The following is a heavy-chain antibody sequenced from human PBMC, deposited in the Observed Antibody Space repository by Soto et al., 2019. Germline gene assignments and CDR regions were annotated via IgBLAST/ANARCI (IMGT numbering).Heavy chain of an antibody. CDR3: ANLEAYYYCPGVDV. V-gene: IGHV3-30*18. Sequence: QVQLVESGGGVVQPGRSVRLSCAVSGFTFSSCGMHWVRQAPGKGLDWVAVLSYDGSDKYYADSVKGRFTISRDNSKNTLYLQMNSLRVEDTAVYYCANLEAYYYCPGVDVWGQETTVTVSS. J-gene: IGHJ6*02. D-gene: IGHD1-1*01. CDR2: LSYDGSDK. CDR1: GFTFSSCG.